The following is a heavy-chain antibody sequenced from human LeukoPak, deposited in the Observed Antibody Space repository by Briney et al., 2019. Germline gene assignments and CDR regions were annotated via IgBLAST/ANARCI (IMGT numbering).Heavy chain of an antibody. CDR2: ISGSGGST. J-gene: IGHJ6*02. V-gene: IGHV3-23*01. Sequence: GGSLRLSCAASGLTFSSYAMSWVRQAPGKGLEWVSAISGSGGSTYYADSVKGRFTISRDNSRNTLYLQMNSLRAEDTAVYYCARDCSSSCSPYYGMDVWGQGTTVTVSS. CDR1: GLTFSSYA. CDR3: ARDCSSSCSPYYGMDV. D-gene: IGHD2-2*01.